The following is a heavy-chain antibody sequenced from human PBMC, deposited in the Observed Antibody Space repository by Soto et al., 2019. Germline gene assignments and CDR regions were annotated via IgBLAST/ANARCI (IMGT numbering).Heavy chain of an antibody. CDR2: INTYKGNT. D-gene: IGHD2-21*01. J-gene: IGHJ4*02. CDR1: GYTFTSHG. Sequence: QVQLVQFGAEVKKPGASVKVSCKASGYTFTSHGISWVRQAPGQGLEWMGWINTYKGNTKYAQKLQGRVTMTTDTSTSTAYMELRSLRSDDTAVYYWAGSYGVGVGGLDHWGQGTLVTVSS. V-gene: IGHV1-18*01. CDR3: AGSYGVGVGGLDH.